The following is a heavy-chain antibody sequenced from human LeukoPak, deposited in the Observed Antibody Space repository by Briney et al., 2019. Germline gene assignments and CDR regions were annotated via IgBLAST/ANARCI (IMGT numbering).Heavy chain of an antibody. Sequence: SETLSLTCTVSGGSISSSSYYWGWIRQPPGKGLEWIGEINHSGSTYYNPSLKSRVTISVDTSKNQFSLKLSSVTAADTAVYYCARGYRSSGTKLYYYYMDVWGKGTTVTVSS. CDR2: INHSGST. V-gene: IGHV4-39*07. CDR1: GGSISSSSYY. D-gene: IGHD3-10*01. CDR3: ARGYRSSGTKLYYYYMDV. J-gene: IGHJ6*03.